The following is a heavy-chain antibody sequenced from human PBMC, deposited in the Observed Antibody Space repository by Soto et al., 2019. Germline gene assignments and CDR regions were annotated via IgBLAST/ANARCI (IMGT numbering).Heavy chain of an antibody. CDR3: ARGGEWELLQGFDY. V-gene: IGHV3-33*01. J-gene: IGHJ4*02. D-gene: IGHD1-26*01. CDR1: GFTFSSYG. Sequence: QVQLVESGGGVVQPGRSLRLSCAASGFTFSSYGMHWVRQAPGKGLEWVAVIWYDGSNKYYADSVKGRFTISRDNSKNTLYLQMNSLRAEDTAVYYCARGGEWELLQGFDYWGQGTLVTVSS. CDR2: IWYDGSNK.